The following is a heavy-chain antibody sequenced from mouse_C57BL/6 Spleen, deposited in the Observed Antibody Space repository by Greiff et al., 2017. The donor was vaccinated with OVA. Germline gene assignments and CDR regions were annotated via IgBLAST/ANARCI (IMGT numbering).Heavy chain of an antibody. CDR3: AREYSCGSSSGFAY. CDR1: GYAFSSYW. V-gene: IGHV1-80*01. J-gene: IGHJ3*01. CDR2: IYPGDGDT. D-gene: IGHD1-1*01. Sequence: VQLVESGAELVKPGASVKISCKASGYAFSSYWMNWVKQRPGKGLEWIGQIYPGDGDTNYNGKFKGKATLTADKSSSTAYMQLSSLTSEDSAVYFCAREYSCGSSSGFAYWGQGTLVTVSA.